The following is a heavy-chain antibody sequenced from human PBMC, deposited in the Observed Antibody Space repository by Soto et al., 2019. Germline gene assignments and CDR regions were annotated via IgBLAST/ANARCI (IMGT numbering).Heavy chain of an antibody. J-gene: IGHJ4*02. Sequence: GGSLRLSCAASGFTFSSYSMNWVRQAPGKGLEWVSYISSSSSTIYYADSVKGRFTISRDNAKNSLYLQMNSLRDEDTAVYYCARFYGGNTRYYFDYWGQGTLVTVSS. V-gene: IGHV3-48*02. CDR1: GFTFSSYS. CDR3: ARFYGGNTRYYFDY. CDR2: ISSSSSTI. D-gene: IGHD4-17*01.